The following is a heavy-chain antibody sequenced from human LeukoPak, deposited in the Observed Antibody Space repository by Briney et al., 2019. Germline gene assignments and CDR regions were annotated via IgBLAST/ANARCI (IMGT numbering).Heavy chain of an antibody. D-gene: IGHD6-19*01. J-gene: IGHJ4*02. CDR2: IGTSGNPI. Sequence: GGSLRLSCAASGFTFSGYMMKWVRQDPGKGLEWVSFIGTSGNPIYYADSVKGRFTVSRDNAKNSLYLQMNSLRAEDTAVYYCARDQWLDYWGQGTLVTVSS. CDR3: ARDQWLDY. CDR1: GFTFSGYM. V-gene: IGHV3-48*01.